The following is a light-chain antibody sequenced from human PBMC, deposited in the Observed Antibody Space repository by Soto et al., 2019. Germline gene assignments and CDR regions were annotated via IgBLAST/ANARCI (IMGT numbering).Light chain of an antibody. CDR1: SSDVGGYNY. CDR3: NSYTSKSTGV. V-gene: IGLV2-14*01. CDR2: EVS. Sequence: QSALTQPASVCGSPRQSITISCTRTSSDVGGYNYVSWYQQHPGKAPKLIIYEVSNRPSGVSNRFSGSKSGNTASLTISGLQAEDEADYYCNSYTSKSTGVFGTGTKVTVL. J-gene: IGLJ1*01.